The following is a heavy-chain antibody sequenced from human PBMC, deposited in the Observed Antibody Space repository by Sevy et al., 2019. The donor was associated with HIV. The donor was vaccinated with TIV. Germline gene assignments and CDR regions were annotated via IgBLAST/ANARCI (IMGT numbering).Heavy chain of an antibody. CDR3: ASGGGSGSYYKFDY. Sequence: SETLSLTCTVSGGSISSYYWSWIRQPPGKGLEWIGYIYYSGSTNYNPSLKSRVTISVDTSKNQFSLKLSSVTAADTALYYCASGGGSGSYYKFDYWGQGTLVTVSS. D-gene: IGHD1-26*01. V-gene: IGHV4-59*01. CDR2: IYYSGST. J-gene: IGHJ4*02. CDR1: GGSISSYY.